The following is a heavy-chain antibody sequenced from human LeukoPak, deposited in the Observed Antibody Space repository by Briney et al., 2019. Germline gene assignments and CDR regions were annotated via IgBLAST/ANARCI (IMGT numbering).Heavy chain of an antibody. D-gene: IGHD2-15*01. J-gene: IGHJ6*03. CDR2: IYYSGST. V-gene: IGHV4-61*01. CDR1: GGSISSSSYY. CDR3: ASGARMSYYYYYYMDV. Sequence: SETLSLTCTVSGGSISSSSYYWSWIRQPPGKGLEWIGYIYYSGSTNYNPSLKSRVTISVDTSKNQFSLKLSSVTAADTAVYYCASGARMSYYYYYYMDVWGKGTTVTVSS.